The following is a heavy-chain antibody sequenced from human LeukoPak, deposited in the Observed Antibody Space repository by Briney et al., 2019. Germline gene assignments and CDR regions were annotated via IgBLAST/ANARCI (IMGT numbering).Heavy chain of an antibody. J-gene: IGHJ5*02. CDR1: GGSISSGSYY. CDR2: IYTSGST. V-gene: IGHV4-61*02. Sequence: SETLSLTCTVSGGSISSGSYYWSWIRQPAGKGLEWIGRIYTSGSTNYNPSLKSRVTISVDTSKNQFSLKLSSVTAADTAVYYCARDAIDWLLGWFDPWGQGTLVTVSS. CDR3: ARDAIDWLLGWFDP. D-gene: IGHD3-9*01.